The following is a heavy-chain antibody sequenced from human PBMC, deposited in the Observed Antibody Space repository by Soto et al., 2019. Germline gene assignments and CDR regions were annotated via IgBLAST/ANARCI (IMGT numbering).Heavy chain of an antibody. Sequence: EVQLLESGGGLVQPGGSLRLSCAASGFTFSSYAMSWVRQAPGKGLEWVSAISGGGGTTYYADSVKGRFTISRDNSKNTLYLQMNSQRAEDTAVYYCAKNVWGITIFGGMDVWGQGTTVTVSS. CDR2: ISGGGGTT. J-gene: IGHJ6*02. CDR3: AKNVWGITIFGGMDV. D-gene: IGHD3-9*01. V-gene: IGHV3-23*01. CDR1: GFTFSSYA.